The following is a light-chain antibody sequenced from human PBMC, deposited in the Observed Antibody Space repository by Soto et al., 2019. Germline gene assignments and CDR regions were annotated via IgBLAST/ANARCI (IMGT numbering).Light chain of an antibody. J-gene: IGKJ4*01. CDR1: EPISNY. Sequence: DIQMTQPPSSLSASVGDRVTITCGASEPISNYLAWYQQKPGQVPKLLIYAASTLQPVVPSRFSGSGSGTDFTLTIRRLQAEDVANYYCQQYNGVPLTFGGRTKVEIK. V-gene: IGKV1-27*01. CDR2: AAS. CDR3: QQYNGVPLT.